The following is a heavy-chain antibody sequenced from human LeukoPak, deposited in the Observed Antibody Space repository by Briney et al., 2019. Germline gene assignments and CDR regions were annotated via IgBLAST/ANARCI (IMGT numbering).Heavy chain of an antibody. V-gene: IGHV6-1*01. J-gene: IGHJ4*02. CDR3: ARRLAYCGGDCYSGFDY. CDR2: TYYRSKWYN. D-gene: IGHD2-21*02. CDR1: GDSVSSNSAA. Sequence: SQTLSLTCAISGDSVSSNSAAWNWIRQSPSRGLEWLGRTYYRSKWYNDYAVSVKSRITINPDTSKNQFSLQLNSVTPEDTAVYYCARRLAYCGGDCYSGFDYWGQGTLVTVSS.